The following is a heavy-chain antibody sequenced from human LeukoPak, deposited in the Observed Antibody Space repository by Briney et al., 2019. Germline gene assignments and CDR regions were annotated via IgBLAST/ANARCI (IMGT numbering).Heavy chain of an antibody. V-gene: IGHV4-31*03. D-gene: IGHD2-2*01. CDR3: ARAGGIVVVPAASPGYYMDV. CDR1: GGSISSGGYY. J-gene: IGHJ6*03. Sequence: SETLSLTCTVSGGSISSGGYYWSWIRQHPGKGLEWIGYIYYSGSTYYNPSLKSRVTISVDTSKNQFSLKLSSVTAAGTAVYYCARAGGIVVVPAASPGYYMDVWGKGTTVTVSS. CDR2: IYYSGST.